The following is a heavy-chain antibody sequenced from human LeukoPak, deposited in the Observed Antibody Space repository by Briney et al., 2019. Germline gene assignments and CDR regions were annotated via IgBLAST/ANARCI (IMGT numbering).Heavy chain of an antibody. Sequence: PSETLSLTCTVSGGSISSYYWSWIRQPPGKGLEWIGYIYYSGSTNYNPSLKSRVTISVDTSKNQFSLKLSSVTAADTAVYYCARENSAPWSGYLDYWGQGTLVTDSS. V-gene: IGHV4-59*01. D-gene: IGHD3-3*01. CDR3: ARENSAPWSGYLDY. CDR1: GGSISSYY. CDR2: IYYSGST. J-gene: IGHJ4*02.